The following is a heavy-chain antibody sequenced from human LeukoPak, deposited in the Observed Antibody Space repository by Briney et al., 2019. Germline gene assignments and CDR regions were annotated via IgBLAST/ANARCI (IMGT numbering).Heavy chain of an antibody. CDR3: AGDDTSSWPPTFFDY. D-gene: IGHD6-13*01. Sequence: SETLSLTCTVSGGSINNYYWNWIRQSPGKGLEWIGYISYNGLTHYNPSLKSRVTISVDTSKNQFSLRLSSVTAADTAVYYCAGDDTSSWPPTFFDYWGQGRLVTVSS. V-gene: IGHV4-59*01. CDR1: GGSINNYY. J-gene: IGHJ4*02. CDR2: ISYNGLT.